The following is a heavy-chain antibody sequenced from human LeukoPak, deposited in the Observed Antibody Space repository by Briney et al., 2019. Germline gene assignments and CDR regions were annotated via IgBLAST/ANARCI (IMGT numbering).Heavy chain of an antibody. Sequence: SETLSLTCTVSGGSISTSDYYWDWIRQPPGKGLEWIGSISYGGSTYYNPSLKSRVTISVDTSKNQFSLRLSSVTAADTALYYCAGQGNRNNLYYFDYWGQGTLVTVSS. CDR2: ISYGGST. CDR1: GGSISTSDYY. J-gene: IGHJ4*02. V-gene: IGHV4-39*01. CDR3: AGQGNRNNLYYFDY. D-gene: IGHD1/OR15-1a*01.